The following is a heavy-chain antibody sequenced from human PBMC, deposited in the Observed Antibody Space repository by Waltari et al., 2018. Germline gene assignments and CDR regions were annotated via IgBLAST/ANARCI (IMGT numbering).Heavy chain of an antibody. CDR1: GGSISSYY. CDR3: ARGAWIQPLGWFDP. Sequence: QVQLQESGPGLVKPSETLSLTCTVSGGSISSYYWSWIRQPPGKGLEWIGYIYYSGSTNYNPAPKSRVTISVDTSKNQFALKLSSVTAADTAVYYCARGAWIQPLGWFDPWGQGTLVTVSS. V-gene: IGHV4-59*01. J-gene: IGHJ5*02. CDR2: IYYSGST. D-gene: IGHD5-18*01.